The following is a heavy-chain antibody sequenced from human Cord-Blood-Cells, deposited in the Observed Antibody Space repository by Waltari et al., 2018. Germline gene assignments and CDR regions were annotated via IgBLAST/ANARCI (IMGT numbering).Heavy chain of an antibody. V-gene: IGHV1-24*01. J-gene: IGHJ3*02. D-gene: IGHD2-2*02. CDR2: FDPEDGQT. CDR1: GSPPPALS. CDR3: APLIPWAFDI. Sequence: QVPLLLPAAEVKQPGTSVKADCKVSGSPPPALSMPGVRQAPGKGLEWMGGFDPEDGQTIYAQKFQGRVTMTEDTSTDTAYMELSSLRSEDTAVYYCAPLIPWAFDIWGQGTMVTVSS.